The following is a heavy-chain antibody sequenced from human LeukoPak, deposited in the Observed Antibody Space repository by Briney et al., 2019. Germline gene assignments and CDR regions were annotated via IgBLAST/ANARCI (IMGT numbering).Heavy chain of an antibody. CDR2: IYSDNT. CDR3: ARTEMGYNYYYMDV. CDR1: GFTFTSYA. Sequence: TGGSLRLSCAASGFTFTSYALHWVRQAPGKGLEWVSFIYSDNTHYSDSVKGRFTISRDNSKNTLYLQMNSLRAEDTAVYYCARTEMGYNYYYMDVWGKGTTVTISS. V-gene: IGHV3-53*01. J-gene: IGHJ6*03. D-gene: IGHD5-24*01.